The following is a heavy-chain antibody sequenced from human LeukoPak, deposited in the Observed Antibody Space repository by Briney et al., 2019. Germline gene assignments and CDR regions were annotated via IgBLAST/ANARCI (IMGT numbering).Heavy chain of an antibody. CDR2: IIPILGIA. CDR1: GGTFSSYT. Sequence: SVKVSCKASGGTFSSYTISWVRQAPGQGLEWMGRIIPILGIANYAQKFQGRVTITADKSTSTAYMELSSLRAEDTAVYYCARGSLDPYCSSTSCYVFDYWGQGTLVTVSS. V-gene: IGHV1-69*02. J-gene: IGHJ4*02. D-gene: IGHD2-2*01. CDR3: ARGSLDPYCSSTSCYVFDY.